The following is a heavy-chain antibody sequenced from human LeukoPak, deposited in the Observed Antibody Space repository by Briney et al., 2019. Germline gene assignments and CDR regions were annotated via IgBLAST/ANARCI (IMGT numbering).Heavy chain of an antibody. V-gene: IGHV4-39*07. D-gene: IGHD1-26*01. CDR3: ATTTIRLGY. CDR1: GVSISSSSHY. J-gene: IGHJ4*02. Sequence: PSETLSLTCTVSGVSISSSSHYWGWIRQPPGKGLEWIGSMYYRGSTYHNPSRKSRVTISVDTSKTQFSLKLSSVTAADTAVYYCATTTIRLGYWGQGTLVTVSS. CDR2: MYYRGST.